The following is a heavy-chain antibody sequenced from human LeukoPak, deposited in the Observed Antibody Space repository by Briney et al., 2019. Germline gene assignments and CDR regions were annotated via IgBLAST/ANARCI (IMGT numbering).Heavy chain of an antibody. CDR1: GFTFSSYA. CDR3: ARQGYSSGWYILD. D-gene: IGHD6-19*01. V-gene: IGHV3-23*01. CDR2: ISGSGGST. Sequence: GGSLRLSCAASGFTFSSYAMSWVRQAPGKGLEWVSAISGSGGSTYYADSVKGRFTISRDNSKNTLYLQMNSLRAEDTAVYYCARQGYSSGWYILDWGQGTLVTVSS. J-gene: IGHJ4*02.